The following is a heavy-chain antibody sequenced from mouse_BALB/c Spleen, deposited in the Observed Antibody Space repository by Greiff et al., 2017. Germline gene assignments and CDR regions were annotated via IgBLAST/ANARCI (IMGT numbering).Heavy chain of an antibody. CDR3: ATQRGNAMDY. CDR2: ISNGGGST. J-gene: IGHJ4*01. Sequence: DVMLVESGGGLVQPGGSLKLSCAASGFTFSSYTMSWVRQTPEKRLEWVAYISNGGGSTYYPDTVKGRFTISRDNAKNTLYLHMSSLKSEDTAMYYGATQRGNAMDYWGQGTSVTVAS. V-gene: IGHV5-12-2*01. CDR1: GFTFSSYT.